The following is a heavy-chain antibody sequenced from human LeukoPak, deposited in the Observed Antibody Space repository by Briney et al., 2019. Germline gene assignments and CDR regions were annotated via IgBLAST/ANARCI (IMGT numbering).Heavy chain of an antibody. J-gene: IGHJ4*02. CDR3: ARGHLIVDTAMVTCGFDY. V-gene: IGHV5-51*01. CDR1: GYGFTSYW. D-gene: IGHD5-18*01. CDR2: IYPGDSDT. Sequence: GESLKISCKGSGYGFTSYWIGWVRQMPGKGLEWMGIIYPGDSDTRYSPSFQGQVTISADKSISTAYLQWSSLKASDTAMYYCARGHLIVDTAMVTCGFDYWGQGTLVTVSS.